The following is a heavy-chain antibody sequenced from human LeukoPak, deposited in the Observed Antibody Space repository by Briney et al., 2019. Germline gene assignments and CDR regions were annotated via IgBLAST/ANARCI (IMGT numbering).Heavy chain of an antibody. Sequence: GGSLRLSCAASGFTFSSYAMSWVRQAPWKGLEWVSAISGDGSRTYYADAVKGRFTISRDNSKNTLYLQMNSLRAEDTAVYHCAKRMSTHYYDSSAYYSWGQGTLVTVSS. J-gene: IGHJ4*02. CDR3: AKRMSTHYYDSSAYYS. CDR1: GFTFSSYA. V-gene: IGHV3-23*01. D-gene: IGHD3-22*01. CDR2: ISGDGSRT.